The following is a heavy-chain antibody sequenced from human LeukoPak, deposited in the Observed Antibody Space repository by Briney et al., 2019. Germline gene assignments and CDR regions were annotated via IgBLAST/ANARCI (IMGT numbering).Heavy chain of an antibody. J-gene: IGHJ4*02. CDR3: ARNPPGDYDFDY. CDR2: IHSSGST. Sequence: PSETLSLTCTVSGGSISSYYWSWIRQSPGKALEWIGHIHSSGSTSYNPSLKSRVTISVDTSKNQLSLKLSSVAAADTALYYCARNPPGDYDFDYWGQGTLVTVSS. CDR1: GGSISSYY. V-gene: IGHV4-59*01. D-gene: IGHD4-17*01.